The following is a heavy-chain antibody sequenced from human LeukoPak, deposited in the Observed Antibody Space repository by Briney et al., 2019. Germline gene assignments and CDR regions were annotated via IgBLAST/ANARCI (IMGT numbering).Heavy chain of an antibody. Sequence: GGSLRLSCAASGFTFSSYAMSWVRQAPGKGLEWVSAISGSGGSTYYADSVKGRFTISRDNSKNTLYLQMNSLRAEDTAVYYCAKDLFYYYGSGSHLVYWGQGTLVTVSS. CDR1: GFTFSSYA. CDR3: AKDLFYYYGSGSHLVY. D-gene: IGHD3-10*01. J-gene: IGHJ4*02. V-gene: IGHV3-23*01. CDR2: ISGSGGST.